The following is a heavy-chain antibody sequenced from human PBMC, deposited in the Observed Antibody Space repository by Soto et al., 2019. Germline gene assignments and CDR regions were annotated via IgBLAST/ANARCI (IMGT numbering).Heavy chain of an antibody. CDR2: IYYSGST. Sequence: PSETLSLTCTVSGGSISSSSYYWGWIRQPPGKRLEWIGSIYYSGSTYYNPSLKSRVTISVDTSKNQFSLKLSSVTAADTAVYYCARERRNSWDVSILFDYWGQGTLVTVS. CDR3: ARERRNSWDVSILFDY. D-gene: IGHD6-13*01. J-gene: IGHJ4*02. V-gene: IGHV4-39*02. CDR1: GGSISSSSYY.